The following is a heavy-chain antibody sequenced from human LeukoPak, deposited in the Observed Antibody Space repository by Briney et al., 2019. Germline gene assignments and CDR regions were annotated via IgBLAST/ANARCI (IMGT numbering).Heavy chain of an antibody. V-gene: IGHV1-18*01. Sequence: GASVKVSCKASGYTFTSYGISWVRQAPGQGLEWMGWISAYNGDTNYAQKLQGRVTMTTDTSTSTAYMELRSLRSDDTAVYYCARACSSTSCYRAFDIWGQGTMVTVSS. CDR1: GYTFTSYG. J-gene: IGHJ3*02. CDR2: ISAYNGDT. D-gene: IGHD2-2*01. CDR3: ARACSSTSCYRAFDI.